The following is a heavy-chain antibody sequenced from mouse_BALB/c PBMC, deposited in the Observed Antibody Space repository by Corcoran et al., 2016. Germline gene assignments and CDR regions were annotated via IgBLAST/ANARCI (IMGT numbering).Heavy chain of an antibody. CDR2: INTYTGEP. V-gene: IGHV9-3-1*01. CDR1: GYTFTNYG. J-gene: IGHJ4*01. Sequence: QIQLVQSGPELKKPGETVKISCKASGYTFTNYGMNWVKQAPGKGLKWMGWINTYTGEPTYADDFKGRFAFSLETSASTAYLQINNLKNEDTATYCCARLDYYAMDYWGQGTSVTVSS. CDR3: ARLDYYAMDY.